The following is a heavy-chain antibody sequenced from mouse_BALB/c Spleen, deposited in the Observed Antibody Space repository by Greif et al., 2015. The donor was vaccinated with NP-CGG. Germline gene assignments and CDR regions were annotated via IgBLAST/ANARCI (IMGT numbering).Heavy chain of an antibody. CDR3: ARSGHYYGSSPYYYAMDY. D-gene: IGHD1-1*01. V-gene: IGHV5-17*02. CDR1: GFTVSSFG. Sequence: EVQLVESGGGLVQPGGSRKLSCAAPGFTVSSFGMHWVRQAPEKGLEWVAYISSGSSTIYYADTVKGRFTISRDNPKNTLFLQMTSLRSEDTAMYYCARSGHYYGSSPYYYAMDYWGQGTSVTVSS. CDR2: ISSGSSTI. J-gene: IGHJ4*01.